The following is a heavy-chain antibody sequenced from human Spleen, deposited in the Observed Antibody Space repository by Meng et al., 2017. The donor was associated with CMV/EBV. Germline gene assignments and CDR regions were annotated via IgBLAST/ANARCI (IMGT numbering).Heavy chain of an antibody. Sequence: ASVKVSCKASGYTFTSYDINWVRQATGQGLEWMGWMNPNSGNTGYAQKFQGRVTITRNTSISTAYMELSSLRSEDTAVYYCARGLELRGWFDPWGQGTLVTVSS. CDR1: GYTFTSYD. CDR2: MNPNSGNT. CDR3: ARGLELRGWFDP. D-gene: IGHD1-7*01. J-gene: IGHJ5*02. V-gene: IGHV1-8*03.